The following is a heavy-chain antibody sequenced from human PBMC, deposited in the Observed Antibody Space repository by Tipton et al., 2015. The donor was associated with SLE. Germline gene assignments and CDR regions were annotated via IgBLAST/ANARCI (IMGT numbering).Heavy chain of an antibody. CDR2: INHSGST. V-gene: IGHV4-34*01. D-gene: IGHD6-13*01. CDR3: ARDLGEQQPDV. CDR1: GGSFSSGYY. J-gene: IGHJ6*02. Sequence: TLSLTCAVYGGSFSSGYYWGWIRQPPGKGLEWIGEINHSGSTNYNPSLKSRVTISIDTSQNQFSLQLSSVTAADTAVYYCARDLGEQQPDVWGQGTTVTVSS.